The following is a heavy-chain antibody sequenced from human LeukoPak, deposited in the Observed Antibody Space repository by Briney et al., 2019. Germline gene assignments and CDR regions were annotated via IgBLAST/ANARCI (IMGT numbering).Heavy chain of an antibody. CDR3: SREGVAPTTEGSVRILGGWLDP. Sequence: ASVKVSCKASGGYYMHWVRQAPGQGLEWMGWIDPNSGDTTYAKKFQGRVTMTRDTSVGTVFMDLNSQRSDDTAVYFCSREGVAPTTEGSVRILGGWLDPWGQGTLVTVSS. D-gene: IGHD3-10*01. V-gene: IGHV1-2*02. CDR2: IDPNSGDT. J-gene: IGHJ5*02. CDR1: GGYY.